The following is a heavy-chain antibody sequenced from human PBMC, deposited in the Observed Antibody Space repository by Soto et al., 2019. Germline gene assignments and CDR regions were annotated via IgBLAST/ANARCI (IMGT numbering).Heavy chain of an antibody. CDR2: ISAYNGNT. V-gene: IGHV1-18*01. J-gene: IGHJ6*02. CDR3: ARDGPAPYFDYGMDV. CDR1: GYSFTTYG. Sequence: QVQLVQSGGEVKKPGASVKVSCKTSGYSFTTYGISWVRQAPGQGLEWMGWISAYNGNTNYAQKLQGRVTMTTDTATSTAYMELRSLRSDDTAVYYCARDGPAPYFDYGMDVWGQGRTVTVSS.